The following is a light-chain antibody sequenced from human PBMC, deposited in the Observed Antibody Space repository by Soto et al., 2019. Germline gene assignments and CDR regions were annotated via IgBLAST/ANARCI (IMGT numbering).Light chain of an antibody. Sequence: QSVLTQPPSASGTPEQRVTISCSGSSSSIGSNTVNWYQQLPGTAPKLLIYGHNQRPSGVPDRFSGSKSGTSASLAISGLQSEDEADYYCAAWDDSLNGRVFGGGPKVTVL. J-gene: IGLJ2*01. CDR2: GHN. CDR1: SSSIGSNT. CDR3: AAWDDSLNGRV. V-gene: IGLV1-44*01.